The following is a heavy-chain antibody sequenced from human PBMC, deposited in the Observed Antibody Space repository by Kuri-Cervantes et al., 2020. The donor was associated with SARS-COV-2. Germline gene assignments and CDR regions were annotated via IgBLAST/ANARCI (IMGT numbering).Heavy chain of an antibody. J-gene: IGHJ3*02. CDR3: ARDAFDI. CDR1: GGSISSSSYY. CDR2: IYYSGST. V-gene: IGHV4-39*07. Sequence: ESLKISSTVSGGSISSSSYYWGWIRQPPGKGLEWIGSIYYSGSTYYNPSLKSRVTISVDTSKNQFSLKLSSVTAADTAVYYCARDAFDIWGQGTMVTVSS.